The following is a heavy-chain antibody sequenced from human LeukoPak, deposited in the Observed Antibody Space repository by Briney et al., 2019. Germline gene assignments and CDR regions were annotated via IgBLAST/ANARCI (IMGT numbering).Heavy chain of an antibody. CDR2: MYHTGST. J-gene: IGHJ4*02. CDR3: AREPLYGGNPADY. CDR1: GYSISSGYY. Sequence: SETLSLTCAVSGYSISSGYYWGWIRQPPGKGLEWIGSMYHTGSTYYNPSLKSRVTISVDTSKNQFSLKLSSVTAAETAVYYCAREPLYGGNPADYWGQGTLVTVSS. V-gene: IGHV4-38-2*02. D-gene: IGHD4-23*01.